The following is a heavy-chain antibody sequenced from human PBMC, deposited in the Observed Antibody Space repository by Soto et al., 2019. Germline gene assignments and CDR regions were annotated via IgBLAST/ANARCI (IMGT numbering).Heavy chain of an antibody. CDR3: ASRPGYSYAYGY. V-gene: IGHV3-74*01. J-gene: IGHJ4*02. D-gene: IGHD5-18*01. CDR2: ISSDGITT. Sequence: GGSLRLSCAASGFTFNNYWMHWVRQAPRKGLVWVSRISSDGITTNYADSVKGRFTISRDNAKNTLYLQMNSLRAEDTAVYYCASRPGYSYAYGYWGQGTLVTVSS. CDR1: GFTFNNYW.